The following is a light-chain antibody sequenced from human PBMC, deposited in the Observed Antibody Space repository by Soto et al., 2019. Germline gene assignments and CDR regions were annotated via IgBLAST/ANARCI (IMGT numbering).Light chain of an antibody. CDR2: DAS. V-gene: IGKV3-11*01. Sequence: EIVLTHSPATLSLSPGERATLSCRASQSVSRYLAWYQQKPGQAPRLLIYDASNRATGIPARFIGSGPGTDFTLTITSLEPEDFAVYYCEQRSDWPLTFGGGTKVEIK. CDR1: QSVSRY. J-gene: IGKJ4*01. CDR3: EQRSDWPLT.